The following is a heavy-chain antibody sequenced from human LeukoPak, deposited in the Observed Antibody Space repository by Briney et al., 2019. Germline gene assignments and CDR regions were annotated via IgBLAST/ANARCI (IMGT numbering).Heavy chain of an antibody. V-gene: IGHV3-74*01. CDR1: GFTFSNYW. Sequence: GGSLRPSCAASGFTFSNYWMRWVRQAPGKGLVWVSRINSDGSRTTYADSVKGRFTISRDNAKNTLYLQMNSLRAEDTAVYYCVRDEYGSESYWGQGTLVTVSS. J-gene: IGHJ4*02. CDR2: INSDGSRT. CDR3: VRDEYGSESY. D-gene: IGHD3-10*01.